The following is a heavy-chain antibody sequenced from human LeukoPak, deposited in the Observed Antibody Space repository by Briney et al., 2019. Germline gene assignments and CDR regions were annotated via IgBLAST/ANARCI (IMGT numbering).Heavy chain of an antibody. Sequence: SETLSLTCTVSGGSISSYYWSWIRQPPGKGLEWIGYIYYSGSTNYNPSLKSRVTISVDTSKNQFSLKLSSVTAADPAVYYCARAPIRTYYFDYWGQGTLVTVSS. CDR2: IYYSGST. J-gene: IGHJ4*02. CDR1: GGSISSYY. CDR3: ARAPIRTYYFDY. D-gene: IGHD1-1*01. V-gene: IGHV4-59*01.